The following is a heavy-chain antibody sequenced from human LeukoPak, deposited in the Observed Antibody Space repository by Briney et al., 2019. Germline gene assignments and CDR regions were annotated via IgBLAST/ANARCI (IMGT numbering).Heavy chain of an antibody. D-gene: IGHD6-19*01. CDR2: ITHDGTNK. CDR3: ARGAVAPDY. J-gene: IGHJ4*02. Sequence: PGVSQRLFCGAWVHLLRIWGAHGARQARAKGREGVALITHDGTNKNYSESAKSRLTISRDNSNNTLHLQMSSMRPDDATVYYCARGAVAPDYWGQGTLVTVSS. V-gene: IGHV3-30*19. CDR1: VHLLRIW.